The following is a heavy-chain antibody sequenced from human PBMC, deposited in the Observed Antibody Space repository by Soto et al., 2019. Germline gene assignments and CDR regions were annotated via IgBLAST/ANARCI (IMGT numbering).Heavy chain of an antibody. CDR1: GFTFSIYW. V-gene: IGHV3-74*01. CDR2: IDNAGSSA. J-gene: IGHJ6*02. D-gene: IGHD1-26*01. Sequence: EVQLVESGGGLVQPGGSLRLSCAASGFTFSIYWMHWVLQAPGKGPVCVSRIDNAGSSARYADSVKGRFTISRDNAKNTVYLQMNSLRAEDTAVYYCTRVGGSVSGMDVWGQGTTVTVAS. CDR3: TRVGGSVSGMDV.